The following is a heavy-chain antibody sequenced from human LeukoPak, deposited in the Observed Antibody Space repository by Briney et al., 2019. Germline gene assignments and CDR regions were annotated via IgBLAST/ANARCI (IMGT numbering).Heavy chain of an antibody. CDR3: AKAFSAYENWPPNWFDP. D-gene: IGHD5-12*01. CDR1: GFTFSSYA. Sequence: GGSLRLSCAASGFTFSSYAMSWVRQAPGKGLEWVSTISDDGDSTYYADSVKGRFTISRDNSKNTLYLQMSSLRAEDTAVYYCAKAFSAYENWPPNWFDPWGQGTLVTVSS. V-gene: IGHV3-23*01. J-gene: IGHJ5*02. CDR2: ISDDGDST.